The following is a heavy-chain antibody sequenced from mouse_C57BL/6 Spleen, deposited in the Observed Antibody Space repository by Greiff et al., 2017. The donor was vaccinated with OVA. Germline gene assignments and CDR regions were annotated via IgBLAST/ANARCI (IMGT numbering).Heavy chain of an antibody. CDR3: TPYGDDGAWFAY. CDR1: GFNIKDDY. CDR2: IDPENGDT. D-gene: IGHD2-2*01. J-gene: IGHJ3*01. V-gene: IGHV14-4*01. Sequence: EVKVVESGAELVRPGASVKLSCTASGFNIKDDYMHWVKQRPEQGLEWIGWIDPENGDTEYASKFQGKATITADTSSNTAYLQLSSLTSEDTAVYYCTPYGDDGAWFAYWGQGTLVTVSA.